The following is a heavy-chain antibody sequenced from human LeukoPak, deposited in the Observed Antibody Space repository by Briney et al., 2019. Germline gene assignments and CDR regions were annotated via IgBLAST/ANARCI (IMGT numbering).Heavy chain of an antibody. V-gene: IGHV4-59*12. CDR3: ARGHYYDRSGPTGDWFDP. J-gene: IGHJ5*02. Sequence: SETLSLTCTVSGGSISSYYWSWIRQPPGKGLEWIGYIYYSGSTNYNPSLKSRVTISVDTSKTQFSLKLSSVTAADTAVYYCARGHYYDRSGPTGDWFDPWGQGTLVTVSS. D-gene: IGHD3-22*01. CDR1: GGSISSYY. CDR2: IYYSGST.